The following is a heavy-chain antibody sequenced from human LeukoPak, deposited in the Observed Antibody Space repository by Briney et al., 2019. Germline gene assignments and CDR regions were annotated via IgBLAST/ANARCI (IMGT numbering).Heavy chain of an antibody. V-gene: IGHV3-7*05. D-gene: IGHD3-3*01. CDR2: INEEGSEK. J-gene: IGHJ4*02. Sequence: GGSLRLSCAASGLTFSYYWMTWVRQAPGKGLEWVANINEEGSEKYYVDSVKGRFTISRDNAKNSLYLHMNSLRAEDTAVYYCASQVTIFGGGKYFDYWGQGTLVTVSS. CDR3: ASQVTIFGGGKYFDY. CDR1: GLTFSYYW.